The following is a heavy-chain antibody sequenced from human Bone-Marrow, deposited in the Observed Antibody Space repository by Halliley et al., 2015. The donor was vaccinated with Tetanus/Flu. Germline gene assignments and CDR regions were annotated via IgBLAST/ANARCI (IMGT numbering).Heavy chain of an antibody. Sequence: MGWINPNNGDTKYAKKFQGWVTMTRDTSINTAYMELSRLKSDDTAIYYCAREVRNYDSSGFGYWGQGTLVTVSS. CDR3: AREVRNYDSSGFGY. J-gene: IGHJ4*02. V-gene: IGHV1-2*04. D-gene: IGHD3-22*01. CDR2: INPNNGDT.